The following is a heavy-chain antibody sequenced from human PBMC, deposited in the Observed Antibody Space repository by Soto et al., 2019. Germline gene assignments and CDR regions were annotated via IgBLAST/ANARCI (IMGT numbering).Heavy chain of an antibody. CDR3: ATDRAKMVRGVIIKDAFDI. J-gene: IGHJ3*02. V-gene: IGHV1-24*01. D-gene: IGHD3-10*01. CDR1: GYTLTELS. Sequence: ASVKVSCKVSGYTLTELSMHWVRQAPGKGLKWMGGFDPEDGETIYAQKFQGRVTMTEDTSTDTAYMELSSLRSEDTAVYYCATDRAKMVRGVIIKDAFDIWGQGTMVTVSS. CDR2: FDPEDGET.